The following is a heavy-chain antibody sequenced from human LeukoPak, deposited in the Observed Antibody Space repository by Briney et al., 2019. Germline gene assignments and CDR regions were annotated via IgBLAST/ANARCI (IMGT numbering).Heavy chain of an antibody. Sequence: GGSLRLSCAASGFTFSDSYMHWVRQASGKGLEWVGLIRTKTRNYAATYAESVKGRFTISRDDSKNTAYLQMNSLKMEGTAVYYCTRQNCTGGSCSYVDCWGQGTLVTVSS. CDR2: IRTKTRNYAA. CDR3: TRQNCTGGSCSYVDC. D-gene: IGHD2-8*02. J-gene: IGHJ4*02. V-gene: IGHV3-73*01. CDR1: GFTFSDSY.